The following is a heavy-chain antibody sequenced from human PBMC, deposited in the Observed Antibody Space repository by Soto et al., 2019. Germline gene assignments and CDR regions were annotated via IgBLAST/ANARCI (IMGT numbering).Heavy chain of an antibody. D-gene: IGHD5-12*01. CDR3: ARVGGYDPFDDYYYYYMDV. V-gene: IGHV4-34*01. CDR2: INHSGST. CDR1: GGSFSGYY. Sequence: SETLSLTCAVYGGSFSGYYWSWIRQPPGKGLEWIGEINHSGSTNYNPSLKSRVTISVDTSKNQFSLKLSSVTAADTAGYYCARVGGYDPFDDYYYYYMDVWGKGTTVTVSS. J-gene: IGHJ6*03.